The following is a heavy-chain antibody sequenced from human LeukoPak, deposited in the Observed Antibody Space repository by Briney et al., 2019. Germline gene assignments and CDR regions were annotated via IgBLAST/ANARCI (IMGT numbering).Heavy chain of an antibody. V-gene: IGHV1-2*02. D-gene: IGHD2-21*02. CDR1: GYTFTGYY. Sequence: ASVKVSCKASGYTFTGYYMHWVRQAPGQGLEWMGWINPNSGGTYYAQKFQGRVTMTRDTFISTAYMELSGLRSDDTALYYCARDREYCGGDCYPYYFHSWGQGTLVTVSS. CDR3: ARDREYCGGDCYPYYFHS. CDR2: INPNSGGT. J-gene: IGHJ4*02.